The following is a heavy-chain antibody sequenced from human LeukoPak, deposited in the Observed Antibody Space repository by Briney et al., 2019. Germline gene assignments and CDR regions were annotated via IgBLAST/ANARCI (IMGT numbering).Heavy chain of an antibody. CDR2: INRSGST. CDR3: ARGSLSSGYYLRH. D-gene: IGHD3-22*01. Sequence: PSETLSLTCAVYGGSFSGYYWSWIRQPPGKGLEWIGKINRSGSTNYNPSLKSRVTISVDTSKNQFSLKLSSVTAADTAVYYCARGSLSSGYYLRHWGQGTLVTVSS. J-gene: IGHJ4*02. V-gene: IGHV4-34*01. CDR1: GGSFSGYY.